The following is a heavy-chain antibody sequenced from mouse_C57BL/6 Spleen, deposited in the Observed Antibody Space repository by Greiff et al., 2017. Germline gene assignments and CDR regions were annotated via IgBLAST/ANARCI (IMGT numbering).Heavy chain of an antibody. CDR3: ARYRDY. CDR1: GYSFTGYY. V-gene: IGHV1-42*01. CDR2: INPSTGGT. J-gene: IGHJ2*01. Sequence: DVKLQESGPELVKPGASVKISCKASGYSFTGYYMNWVKQSPEKSLEWIGEINPSTGGTTYNQKFKAKATLTVDKSSSTAYMQLKSLTSEDSAVYYCARYRDYGGQGTTLTVSS.